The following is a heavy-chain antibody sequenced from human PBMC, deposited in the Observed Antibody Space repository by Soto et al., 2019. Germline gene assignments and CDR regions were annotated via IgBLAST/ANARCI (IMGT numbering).Heavy chain of an antibody. CDR3: EREAASGIGGFDP. D-gene: IGHD6-13*01. V-gene: IGHV1-18*01. CDR1: GYPITTYG. Sequence: QVQLVQSGAEMKKPGASAKVSCKASGYPITTYGISWVRQAPGQGLEWMGWINPYNGNTKYAQKFQGRFIMTTDTSTSTAYMEVRSLTSDDTAVYYCEREAASGIGGFDPWGQGTLVTVSS. J-gene: IGHJ5*02. CDR2: INPYNGNT.